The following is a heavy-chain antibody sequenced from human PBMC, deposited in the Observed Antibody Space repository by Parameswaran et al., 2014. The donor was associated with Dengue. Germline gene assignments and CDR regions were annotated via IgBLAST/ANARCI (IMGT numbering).Heavy chain of an antibody. CDR2: IYYSGST. CDR3: AREWGVHVGYGMDV. D-gene: IGHD3-16*01. V-gene: IGHV4-59*01. J-gene: IGHJ6*02. Sequence: RWIRQPPGKGLEWIGYIYYSGSTNYNPSLKSRVTISVDTSKNQFSLKLSSVTAADTAVYYCAREWGVHVGYGMDVWGQGTTVTVSS.